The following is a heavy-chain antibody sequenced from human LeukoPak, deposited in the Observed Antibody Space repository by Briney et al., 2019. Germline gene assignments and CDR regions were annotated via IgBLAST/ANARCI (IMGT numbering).Heavy chain of an antibody. Sequence: PGGSLRLSCAASGFTFDDYAIHWVRQAPGKGLEWVSGMSASGSHTHSADFVKGRFTISRDNFKNTLYLQMNGLRVEDTAVYYCAKVRSGNNYYFDYWGQGILVTVSS. J-gene: IGHJ4*02. CDR3: AKVRSGNNYYFDY. V-gene: IGHV3-23*01. CDR1: GFTFDDYA. D-gene: IGHD1/OR15-1a*01. CDR2: MSASGSHT.